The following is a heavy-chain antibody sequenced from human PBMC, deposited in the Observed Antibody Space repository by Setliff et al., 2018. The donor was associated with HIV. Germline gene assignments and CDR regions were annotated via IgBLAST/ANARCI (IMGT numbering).Heavy chain of an antibody. V-gene: IGHV1-2*02. CDR2: INPNSGGT. J-gene: IGHJ3*02. D-gene: IGHD4-17*01. Sequence: ASVKVSCKASGYTFTGYYMHWVRQAPGQGLEWMGWINPNSGGTNYAQKFQGRVTMTRDTSISTAYMELSRLRSGDTAVYYCSRDGGPYGDYGGGAFDIWGQGTMVTVSS. CDR3: SRDGGPYGDYGGGAFDI. CDR1: GYTFTGYY.